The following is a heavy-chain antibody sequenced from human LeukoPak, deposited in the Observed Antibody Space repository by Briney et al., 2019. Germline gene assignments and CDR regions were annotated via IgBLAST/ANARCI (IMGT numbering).Heavy chain of an antibody. J-gene: IGHJ4*02. CDR3: VRSFWGYYFDY. CDR1: GYSISTGYY. D-gene: IGHD3-16*01. V-gene: IGHV4-61*01. CDR2: IYHSGST. Sequence: SETLSLTCTVSGYSISTGYYWNWIRQPPGKGLEWIGYIYHSGSTNFNPSLKSRVTISVDTSKNQFSLNLSFVTAADTAVYYCVRSFWGYYFDYWGQGILVTVSS.